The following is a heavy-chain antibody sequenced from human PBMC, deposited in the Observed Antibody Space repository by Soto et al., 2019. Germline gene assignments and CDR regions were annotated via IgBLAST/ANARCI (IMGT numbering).Heavy chain of an antibody. CDR1: GFTFSDYP. CDR3: ARETRSFDS. Sequence: QLVESGGGLVQPGGSLRLSCAASGFTFSDYPMNWVRQAPGKGLEWVSSIRTISSAIYFADSVRGRFTISRDNARNSLYLQMTSLRDDDTAVYYCARETRSFDSWGQGTLVTVSS. V-gene: IGHV3-48*02. CDR2: IRTISSAI. J-gene: IGHJ4*02.